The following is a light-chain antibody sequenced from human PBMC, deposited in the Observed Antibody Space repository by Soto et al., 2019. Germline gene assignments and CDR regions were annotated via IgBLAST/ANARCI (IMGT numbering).Light chain of an antibody. CDR2: GAS. CDR1: QSVSSNY. V-gene: IGKV3-20*01. Sequence: ESALTQSPGTLSLSPGERATLSCRASQSVSSNYLAWYQQKPGQAPRLLIYGASTRATGIPDRFSGSGSGTDFTLTISRLEPEDSAVYYCQQYGSSPTWTFGQGTK. J-gene: IGKJ1*01. CDR3: QQYGSSPTWT.